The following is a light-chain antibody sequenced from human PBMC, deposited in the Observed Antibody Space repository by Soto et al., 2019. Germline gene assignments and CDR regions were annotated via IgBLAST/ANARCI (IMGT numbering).Light chain of an antibody. CDR2: TAS. CDR3: QQANSFPLT. V-gene: IGKV1D-12*01. CDR1: QDIVIW. J-gene: IGKJ4*01. Sequence: DVQVTQSPSSGSASVGDRVTMTCRAVQDIVIWLTWYQHKPGHAPKLLISTASSLQSGVPSRFSGSGSGTEFTLTISSLQPEDFATYYCQQANSFPLTFGGGANVDTK.